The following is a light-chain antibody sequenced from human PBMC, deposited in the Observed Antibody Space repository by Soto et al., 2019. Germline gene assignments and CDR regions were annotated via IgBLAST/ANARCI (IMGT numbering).Light chain of an antibody. CDR2: ATS. CDR1: QTVNSDY. V-gene: IGKV3D-20*02. J-gene: IGKJ4*01. Sequence: EIVLTQSPGTLSLSPGETATLSCRASQTVNSDYLAWFQQRPGQAPRLLIFATSRRATDIPDRFSGSGSGTDFTLTISSLEPEDFAVYYCQQRNNWPPVTFGGGTKVDIK. CDR3: QQRNNWPPVT.